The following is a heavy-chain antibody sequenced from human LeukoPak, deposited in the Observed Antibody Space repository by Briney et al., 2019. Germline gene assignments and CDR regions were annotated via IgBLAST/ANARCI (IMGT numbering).Heavy chain of an antibody. CDR1: GYSISSGYY. V-gene: IGHV4-38-2*01. D-gene: IGHD4-11*01. J-gene: IGHJ4*02. Sequence: SETLSLTCAVSGYSISSGYYWGWIRQPPGKGLEWIGSIYHSGSTYYNPSLKSRVTISVDTSKNQFSLKLGSVTAADTAVYYCARLSNYFVIDYWGQGTLVTVSS. CDR2: IYHSGST. CDR3: ARLSNYFVIDY.